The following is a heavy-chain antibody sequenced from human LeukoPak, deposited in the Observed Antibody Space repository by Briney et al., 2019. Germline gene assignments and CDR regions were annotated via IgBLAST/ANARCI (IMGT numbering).Heavy chain of an antibody. Sequence: GGSLRLSCAASGFTFSSYGMHWVRQAPGKGLEWVAVISYDGSNKYYADSVKGRFAISRDNSKNTLYLQMNSLRAEDTAVYYCARANGRAVAGTREDYWGQGTLVTVSS. D-gene: IGHD6-19*01. J-gene: IGHJ4*02. V-gene: IGHV3-30*19. CDR1: GFTFSSYG. CDR2: ISYDGSNK. CDR3: ARANGRAVAGTREDY.